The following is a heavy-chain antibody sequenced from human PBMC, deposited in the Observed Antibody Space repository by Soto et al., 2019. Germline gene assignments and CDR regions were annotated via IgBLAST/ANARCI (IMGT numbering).Heavy chain of an antibody. Sequence: QAQVVQSGAEVRKPGSSVKLSCKASEGTFNSYAIAWVRQAPGQGLEWMGGIIPYYNTLNYAQKFQDRVTTTADGTTNTVYTERSSQRSDDTAVYFCAIGASRWYHYSFDSWAQGTMVTVSS. V-gene: IGHV1-69*01. CDR1: EGTFNSYA. CDR2: IIPYYNTL. J-gene: IGHJ4*02. D-gene: IGHD6-13*01. CDR3: AIGASRWYHYSFDS.